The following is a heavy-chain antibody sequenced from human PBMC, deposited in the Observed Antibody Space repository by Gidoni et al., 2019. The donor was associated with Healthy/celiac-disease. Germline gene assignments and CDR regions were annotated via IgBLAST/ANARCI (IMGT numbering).Heavy chain of an antibody. V-gene: IGHV3-66*01. Sequence: EVQLVESGGGLVQPGGSLRLSCAAPGFTVSSNYMSWVRQAPGKGLEWVSVIYSGGSTYYADSVKGRFTISRDNSKNTLYLQMNSLRAEDTAVYYCARGLGGGAAAHAFDIWGQGTMVTVSS. J-gene: IGHJ3*02. CDR2: IYSGGST. CDR1: GFTVSSNY. D-gene: IGHD2-15*01. CDR3: ARGLGGGAAAHAFDI.